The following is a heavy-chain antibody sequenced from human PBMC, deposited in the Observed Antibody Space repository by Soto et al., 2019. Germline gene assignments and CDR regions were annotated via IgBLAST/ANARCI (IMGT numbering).Heavy chain of an antibody. CDR3: ARTRDDYYYYYYMDV. CDR2: IYYSGST. J-gene: IGHJ6*03. Sequence: SETLSLTCTVSGGSISSYYWSWIRQPPGKGLEWIGYIYYSGSTNYNPSLKSRVTISVDTSKNQFSLKLSSVTAADTAVYYCARTRDDYYYYYYMDVWGKGTTVTVSS. D-gene: IGHD2-2*01. V-gene: IGHV4-59*01. CDR1: GGSISSYY.